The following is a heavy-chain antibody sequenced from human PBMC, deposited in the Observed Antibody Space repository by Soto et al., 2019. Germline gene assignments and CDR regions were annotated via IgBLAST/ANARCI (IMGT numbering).Heavy chain of an antibody. J-gene: IGHJ4*02. CDR1: GASGSSGSYY. CDR3: PREYSSSSSFDY. V-gene: IGHV4-61*01. CDR2: IYYSGST. Sequence: ETLSLTGPVSGASGSSGSYYWSWIRQPPGKGLEWSGYIYYSGSTNYNPSLKSRVTISVDTSKNQFSLKLSSVTAADTAVYYCPREYSSSSSFDYWGQGTLVTVYS. D-gene: IGHD6-6*01.